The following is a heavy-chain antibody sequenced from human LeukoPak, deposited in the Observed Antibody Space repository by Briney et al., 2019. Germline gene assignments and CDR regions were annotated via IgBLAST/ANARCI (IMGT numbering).Heavy chain of an antibody. CDR2: IYTSGST. CDR3: ARDLVAAAFNWFDP. D-gene: IGHD6-13*01. J-gene: IGHJ5*02. V-gene: IGHV4-4*07. Sequence: PSETLSLTCTVSGGSISSYYWSWIRQPAGKGLEWIGRIYTSGSTNYNPSLKSRVTMSVDTSKNQFSLKLSSVTAADTAVYYCARDLVAAAFNWFDPWGQGTLVNVSS. CDR1: GGSISSYY.